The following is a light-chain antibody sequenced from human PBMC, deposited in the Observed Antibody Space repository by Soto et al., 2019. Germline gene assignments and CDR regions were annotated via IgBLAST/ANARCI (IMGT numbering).Light chain of an antibody. J-gene: IGKJ1*01. CDR3: QQYGRTTPT. V-gene: IGKV3-20*01. Sequence: IVLTQCPGTLSLSPGERTTLSCRASQRVXSQYLAWYCQNPGQGPRLLLVAASRRARGTPGSLSGSGSGTAFTPTVNGREPEDCSGDYWQQYGRTTPTFGQGTKVDIK. CDR1: QRVXSQY. CDR2: AAS.